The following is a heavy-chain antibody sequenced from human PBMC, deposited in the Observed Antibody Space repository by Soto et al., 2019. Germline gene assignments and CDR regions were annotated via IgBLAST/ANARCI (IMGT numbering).Heavy chain of an antibody. CDR3: ATDGPLDGDHAFDY. CDR1: GFTFSSYS. Sequence: EVQLVESGGGLVKPGGSLRLSCAASGFTFSSYSMNWVRQAPGKGLEWVSSISSSSSYIYCADSVKGRFTISRDNAKNSLYLQMNSLRAEDTAVYYCATDGPLDGDHAFDYWGQGTLVTVSS. CDR2: ISSSSSYI. J-gene: IGHJ4*02. D-gene: IGHD4-17*01. V-gene: IGHV3-21*04.